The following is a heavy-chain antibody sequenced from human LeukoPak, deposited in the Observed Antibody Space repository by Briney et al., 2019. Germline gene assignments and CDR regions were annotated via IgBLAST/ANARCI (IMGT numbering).Heavy chain of an antibody. Sequence: GRSLRLSCAASGFTVSSNYMSWVRQAPGKGLEWVSVIYSGGSTYYADSVKGRFTISRDNSKNTLYLQMNSLRAEDTAVYYCATSGATIHYYYYGMDVWGQGTTVTVSS. CDR3: ATSGATIHYYYYGMDV. D-gene: IGHD1-26*01. J-gene: IGHJ6*02. V-gene: IGHV3-66*01. CDR1: GFTVSSNY. CDR2: IYSGGST.